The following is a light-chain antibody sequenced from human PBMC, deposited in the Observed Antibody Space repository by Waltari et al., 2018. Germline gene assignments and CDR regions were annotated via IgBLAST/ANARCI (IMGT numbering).Light chain of an antibody. Sequence: QSVLTQPPSVSGAPGQRITISCTGTSSNIGAGYDVHWYLQLPGTAPKLLILGNYNRPSGVPDRCSASKSDTSASLAITGLQAEDEADYYCQSYDSSLSGVLFGGGTKLTVL. CDR1: SSNIGAGYD. CDR3: QSYDSSLSGVL. CDR2: GNY. J-gene: IGLJ2*01. V-gene: IGLV1-40*01.